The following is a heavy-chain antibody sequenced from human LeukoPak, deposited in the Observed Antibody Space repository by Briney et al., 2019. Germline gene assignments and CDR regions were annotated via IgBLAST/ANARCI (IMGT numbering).Heavy chain of an antibody. CDR2: IWYDGSNK. D-gene: IGHD2-15*01. CDR1: GFTFSSYG. Sequence: PGRSLRLSCAASGFTFSSYGMHWVRQAPGKGVEWVADIWYDGSNKYYADSVKGRFTISRDNSKNTLYLQMNSLRAEDTAVYYCAKADGGGYCSGGSCTGDYFDYWGQGTLVTVSS. V-gene: IGHV3-33*06. CDR3: AKADGGGYCSGGSCTGDYFDY. J-gene: IGHJ4*02.